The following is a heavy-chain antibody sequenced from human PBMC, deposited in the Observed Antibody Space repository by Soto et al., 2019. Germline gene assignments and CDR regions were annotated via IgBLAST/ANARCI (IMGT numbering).Heavy chain of an antibody. Sequence: GGSLRLSCAASGFTFGRFWMHWVRQAPGKGLVWVSRINTDGSSTTYADSVKGRFTISRDNAKNTLYLQMDSLRAEDTGVYYCTRDPGAYSSTWSFYFDSWGQGTLVTVSS. CDR2: INTDGSST. CDR3: TRDPGAYSSTWSFYFDS. CDR1: GFTFGRFW. D-gene: IGHD6-13*01. V-gene: IGHV3-74*01. J-gene: IGHJ4*02.